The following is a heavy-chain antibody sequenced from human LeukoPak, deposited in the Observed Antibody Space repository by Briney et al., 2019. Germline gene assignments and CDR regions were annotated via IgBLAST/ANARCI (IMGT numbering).Heavy chain of an antibody. J-gene: IGHJ4*02. D-gene: IGHD6-6*01. Sequence: SETLSLTCTVSGGSISSYYWSWIRQPPGKGLERIGYIYYSGSTNYNPSLKSRVTISVDTSKNQFSLKLSSVTAADTAVYYCARSYSSSNEGFDYWGQGTLVTVSS. CDR3: ARSYSSSNEGFDY. CDR1: GGSISSYY. V-gene: IGHV4-59*01. CDR2: IYYSGST.